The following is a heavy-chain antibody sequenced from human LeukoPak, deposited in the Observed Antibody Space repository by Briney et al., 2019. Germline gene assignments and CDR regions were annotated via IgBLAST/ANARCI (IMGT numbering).Heavy chain of an antibody. CDR2: MSPNSGNT. CDR3: ARRTGDPTYFDY. Sequence: ASVKVSCKASAYTFIIDDNGWVRLATGQGLEWMGWMSPNSGNTGYAQKFQGRVTITRDTSISTAYMELSSLRSDDTAVYYCARRTGDPTYFDYWGQGTLVTVSS. CDR1: AYTFIIDD. V-gene: IGHV1-8*03. D-gene: IGHD7-27*01. J-gene: IGHJ4*02.